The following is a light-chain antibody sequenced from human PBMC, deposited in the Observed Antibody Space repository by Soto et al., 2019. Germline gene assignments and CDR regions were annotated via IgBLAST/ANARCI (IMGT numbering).Light chain of an antibody. CDR2: DTS. CDR1: QSVSRY. J-gene: IGKJ4*01. CDR3: QQYNDWPLT. Sequence: EIGLTQSPATLSLSPGERATLSCRASQSVSRYLAWYQQKPGQAPRLLIHDTSTRATGVPDTFSGSGSGTEFTLTISSLQSEDFAFYYCQQYNDWPLTFGGGTKVEIK. V-gene: IGKV3D-15*01.